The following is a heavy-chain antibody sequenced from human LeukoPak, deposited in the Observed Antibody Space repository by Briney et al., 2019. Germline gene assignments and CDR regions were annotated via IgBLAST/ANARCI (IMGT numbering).Heavy chain of an antibody. CDR2: LNPNSGNT. V-gene: IGHV1-8*01. D-gene: IGHD4-17*01. CDR3: ARIHGEDRDY. J-gene: IGHJ4*02. Sequence: ASVKVSCKASGYTFTSYEINWVRQATGQGLEWMGWLNPNSGNTGYAQKFQGRVTMTRNTSISTACMELSSLRSEDTAVYYCARIHGEDRDYWGQGTLVTVSS. CDR1: GYTFTSYE.